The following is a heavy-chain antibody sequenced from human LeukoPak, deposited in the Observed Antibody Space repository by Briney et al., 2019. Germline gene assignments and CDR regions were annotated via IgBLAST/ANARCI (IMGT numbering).Heavy chain of an antibody. CDR3: PRGAVSRDCTGGSCYHLDI. J-gene: IGHJ3*02. D-gene: IGHD2-15*01. V-gene: IGHV1-8*01. CDR1: GYTFTSD. CDR2: MNPKSGNT. Sequence: ASVKVSCKASGYTFTSDINWVREATGQGLEWMGWMNPKSGNTGYAQKFRGRVTMTRGISIRTAYMEVNSLRSEDTAVYYCPRGAVSRDCTGGSCYHLDIWGQGTMVTVSS.